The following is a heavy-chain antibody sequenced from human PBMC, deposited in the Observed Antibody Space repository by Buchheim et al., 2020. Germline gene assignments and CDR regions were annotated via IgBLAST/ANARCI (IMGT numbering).Heavy chain of an antibody. Sequence: EVHLVESGGDLVQPGESLRLSCAASGFTVNNKYVTWVRQAPGKGLECVSIIHGGGATYYAESVKGRFTISRDNSRNILYLHMNSLRVEDTAVYYCASRPDGDYPSFDFWGLGTL. CDR2: IHGGGAT. D-gene: IGHD4-17*01. V-gene: IGHV3-66*01. J-gene: IGHJ4*02. CDR3: ASRPDGDYPSFDF. CDR1: GFTVNNKY.